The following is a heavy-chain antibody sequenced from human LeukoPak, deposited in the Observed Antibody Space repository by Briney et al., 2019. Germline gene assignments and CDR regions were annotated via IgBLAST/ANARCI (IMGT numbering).Heavy chain of an antibody. CDR1: GYTFTSYY. D-gene: IGHD2-2*01. CDR2: INPSGGST. V-gene: IGHV1-46*01. Sequence: ASVKVSCKPSGYTFTSYYMHWVRQAPGQGFEWMGLINPSGGSTSYAQKFQGRVTMTRDTSTSTVYMELSSLASEDTAVYYCARKRTSSPFDFWGQGTLITVSS. CDR3: ARKRTSSPFDF. J-gene: IGHJ4*02.